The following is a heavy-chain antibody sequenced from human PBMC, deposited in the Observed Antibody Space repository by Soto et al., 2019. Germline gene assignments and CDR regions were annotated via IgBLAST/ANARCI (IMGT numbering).Heavy chain of an antibody. CDR2: IYWDDDK. CDR3: AHSAIFGVVVLDAFDI. D-gene: IGHD3-3*01. CDR1: GFSLSTSGVG. Sequence: QITLKESGPTLVKPTQTLTLTCTFSGFSLSTSGVGVGWIRQPPGKALEWLALIYWDDDKRYSPPLKSRLTITKDTSKNQVVLTMTNMDPVDTATYYCAHSAIFGVVVLDAFDIWGQGTMVTVSS. J-gene: IGHJ3*02. V-gene: IGHV2-5*02.